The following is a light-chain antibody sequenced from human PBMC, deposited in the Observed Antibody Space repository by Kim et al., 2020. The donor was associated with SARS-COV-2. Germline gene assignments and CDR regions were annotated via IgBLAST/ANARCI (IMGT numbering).Light chain of an antibody. V-gene: IGKV3-15*01. Sequence: PGDGAPLSCGASHSIPTKLAWYQQKPVQAPRLLIYGASIRAAGVPARFGGSGSGTAFTLTISTLQSEDSAIYYCQQYNDWVTFGGGTKVDIK. CDR1: HSIPTK. J-gene: IGKJ4*01. CDR2: GAS. CDR3: QQYNDWVT.